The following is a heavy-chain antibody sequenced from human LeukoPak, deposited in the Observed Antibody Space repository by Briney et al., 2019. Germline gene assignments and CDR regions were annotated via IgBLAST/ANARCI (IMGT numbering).Heavy chain of an antibody. J-gene: IGHJ4*02. CDR2: ISVRSNYI. Sequence: GGSLRLSCAASGFTFSSYTMSWVRQAPGKGLEWVSSISVRSNYIYYADSVRGRFRISRDDARDSLYLQMNSLRAEDTAVYYCVRLRRNSDTSGFYYYYDFWGQGTLVTVSS. CDR1: GFTFSSYT. V-gene: IGHV3-21*01. CDR3: VRLRRNSDTSGFYYYYDF. D-gene: IGHD3-22*01.